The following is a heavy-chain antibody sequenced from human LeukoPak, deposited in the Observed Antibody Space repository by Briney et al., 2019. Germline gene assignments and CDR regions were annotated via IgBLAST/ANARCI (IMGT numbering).Heavy chain of an antibody. D-gene: IGHD3-22*01. Sequence: GGSLRLSCAASGFTFSSYGMHWVRQAPGKGLEWVAVISYDGSNKYYADSVKGRFTISRDNSKNTLYLQMNSLRAEDTAVYYCAKDRRGVTYYYDSSGYPSGGFDYWGQGTLVTVSS. V-gene: IGHV3-30*18. CDR2: ISYDGSNK. CDR3: AKDRRGVTYYYDSSGYPSGGFDY. CDR1: GFTFSSYG. J-gene: IGHJ4*02.